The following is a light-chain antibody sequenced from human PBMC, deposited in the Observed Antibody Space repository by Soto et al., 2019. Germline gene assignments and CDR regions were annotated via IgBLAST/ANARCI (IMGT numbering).Light chain of an antibody. CDR2: GAS. Sequence: EIVMTQSPATLSVSPGERATLSCGASQSVSSNLAWYRQKPGQAPRLLIYGASTRATGIPARFSGSGSGTEFTLTISSLQSEDFAVYYCQQYNNWPKTFGQGTKV. V-gene: IGKV3-15*01. CDR1: QSVSSN. CDR3: QQYNNWPKT. J-gene: IGKJ1*01.